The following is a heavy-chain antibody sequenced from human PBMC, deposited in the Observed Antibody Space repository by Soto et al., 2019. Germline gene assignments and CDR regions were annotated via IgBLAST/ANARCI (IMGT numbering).Heavy chain of an antibody. D-gene: IGHD3-3*01. Sequence: EVQLVESGGGLVKPGGSLRLSCAASGFTFSNAWMNWVRQAPGKGLEWVGRIKSKTDGGTTDYAAPVKGRFTISRDDSKNTLYLQMNSLKTEDTAVYYCTMTYYDFWSGYYYWGQGTLVTVSS. CDR1: GFTFSNAW. J-gene: IGHJ4*02. CDR3: TMTYYDFWSGYYY. CDR2: IKSKTDGGTT. V-gene: IGHV3-15*07.